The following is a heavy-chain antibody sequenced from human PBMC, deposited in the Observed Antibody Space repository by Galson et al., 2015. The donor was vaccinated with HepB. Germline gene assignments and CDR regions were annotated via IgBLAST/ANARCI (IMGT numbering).Heavy chain of an antibody. CDR1: GYNFTNYW. J-gene: IGHJ6*02. V-gene: IGHV5-10-1*01. CDR3: ARLIAVAAKGGLDV. D-gene: IGHD6-19*01. Sequence: SGAEVKKPGESLRISCVGSGYNFTNYWITWVRQMPGKGLEWMGRIDPRNSYTTYSPSFKGHVIISADKSINTAYVQWSSLKASDTARYYCARLIAVAAKGGLDVWGQGTTVTVSS. CDR2: IDPRNSYT.